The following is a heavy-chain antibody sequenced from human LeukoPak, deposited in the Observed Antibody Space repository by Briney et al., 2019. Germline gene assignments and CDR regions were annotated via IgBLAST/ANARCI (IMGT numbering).Heavy chain of an antibody. CDR2: IYYSGST. V-gene: IGHV4-59*01. D-gene: IGHD6-19*01. Sequence: SETLSLTCTVSGGSISSYYWSWIRQPPGKGLEWIGYIYYSGSTNYNPSLKSRVTISVDTSKNQFSRKLSSVTAEDTAVYYCASSRVRFFDRIAVAVGFDYWGQGTLVTVSS. CDR3: ASSRVRFFDRIAVAVGFDY. CDR1: GGSISSYY. J-gene: IGHJ4*02.